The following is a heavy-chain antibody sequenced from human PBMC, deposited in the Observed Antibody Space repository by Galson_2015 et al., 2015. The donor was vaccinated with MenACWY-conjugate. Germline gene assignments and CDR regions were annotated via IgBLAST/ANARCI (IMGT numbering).Heavy chain of an antibody. Sequence: SLRLSCAASGFTFRNYAMSWVRQAPGKGLEWVSAITPGGSTYYADSVKGRFTVSRDNSRNTLSVQMNSLRAEDTAVYYCAKDGEVTGGYDSPFYNWGQGTQVTVSS. D-gene: IGHD5-12*01. CDR3: AKDGEVTGGYDSPFYN. CDR2: ITPGGST. J-gene: IGHJ4*02. CDR1: GFTFRNYA. V-gene: IGHV3-23*01.